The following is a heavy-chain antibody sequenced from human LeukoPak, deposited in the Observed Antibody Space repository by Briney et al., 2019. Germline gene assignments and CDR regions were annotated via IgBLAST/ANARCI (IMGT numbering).Heavy chain of an antibody. CDR3: ATNPRRDGYRYFDY. D-gene: IGHD5-24*01. CDR2: IYPGDSDT. V-gene: IGHV5-51*01. Sequence: GGSLRLSCKGSGYSFTSYWIGWVRQMPGKGLEWMGIIYPGDSDTRYSPSFQGQVTISADKSISTAYLQWSSLKASDTAMYYCATNPRRDGYRYFDYWGQGTLVTVSS. J-gene: IGHJ4*02. CDR1: GYSFTSYW.